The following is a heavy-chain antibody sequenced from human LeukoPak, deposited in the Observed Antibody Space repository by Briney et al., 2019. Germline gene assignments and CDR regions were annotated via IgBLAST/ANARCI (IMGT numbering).Heavy chain of an antibody. CDR1: GFIFNNYA. V-gene: IGHV3-9*01. J-gene: IGHJ4*02. D-gene: IGHD6-19*01. CDR3: AKDNRRHYTSGPNPDSLH. Sequence: GGSLRLSCAGSGFIFNNYAMHWVRQPPGKRLEWVSGISWTSGSIDYADSVKGRFTISRDNAKNSLYLQMNSLRVEDTAFYYCAKDNRRHYTSGPNPDSLHWGQGALVTVSS. CDR2: ISWTSGSI.